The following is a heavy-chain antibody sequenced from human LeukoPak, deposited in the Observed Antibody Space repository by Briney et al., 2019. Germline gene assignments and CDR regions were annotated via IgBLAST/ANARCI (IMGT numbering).Heavy chain of an antibody. J-gene: IGHJ4*02. CDR2: MNPNSGNT. Sequence: ASVNVSCKASGYTFTSYDINWVRQATGQGLEWMGWMNPNSGNTGYAQKFQGRVAMTRNTSISTAYMELSSLRSEDTAVYYCARARILTGYYIYGYWGQGTLVTVSS. CDR3: ARARILTGYYIYGY. CDR1: GYTFTSYD. D-gene: IGHD3-9*01. V-gene: IGHV1-8*01.